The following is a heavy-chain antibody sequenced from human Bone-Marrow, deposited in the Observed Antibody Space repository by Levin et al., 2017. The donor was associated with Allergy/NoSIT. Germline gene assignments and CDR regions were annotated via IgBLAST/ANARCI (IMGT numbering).Heavy chain of an antibody. CDR3: ARDPYYYGSGSSHVVTAPLPNDN. J-gene: IGHJ4*02. D-gene: IGHD3-10*01. Sequence: GGSLRLSCEASGFTFSSYSMNWVRQAPGKGLEWVSYISSSSSTVYYADSVKGRFTISRDNAKNSLYLQMNSLRAEDTAVYYCARDPYYYGSGSSHVVTAPLPNDNWGQGTLVTVSS. CDR2: ISSSSSTV. V-gene: IGHV3-48*04. CDR1: GFTFSSYS.